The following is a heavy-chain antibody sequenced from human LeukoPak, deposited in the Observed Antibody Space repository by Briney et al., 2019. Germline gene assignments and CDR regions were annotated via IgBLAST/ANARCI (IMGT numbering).Heavy chain of an antibody. D-gene: IGHD3-10*01. CDR3: AKRGVVIRVFLVGFHKEAYYFDS. J-gene: IGHJ4*02. Sequence: PGGSLRLSCAVSGLTLSNYGMSWVRQAPGKGLEWVAGIIDSGDRTKYADSVKGRFTISRDHPKNTLSLQMSSLRAEDTAVYFCAKRGVVIRVFLVGFHKEAYYFDSWGQGALVTVSS. V-gene: IGHV3-23*01. CDR2: IIDSGDRT. CDR1: GLTLSNYG.